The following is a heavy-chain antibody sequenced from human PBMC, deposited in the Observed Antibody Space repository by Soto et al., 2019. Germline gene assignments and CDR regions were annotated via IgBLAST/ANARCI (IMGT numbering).Heavy chain of an antibody. CDR1: GGSISSYY. CDR2: IYYSGST. V-gene: IGHV4-59*12. CDR3: ASRPAYYDILTGLGYYFDY. D-gene: IGHD3-9*01. J-gene: IGHJ4*02. Sequence: SQTLSLTCTVSGGSISSYYWSWIRQPPGKGLEWIGYIYYSGSTNYNPSLKSRVTISVDTSKNQFSLKLSSVTAADTAVYYCASRPAYYDILTGLGYYFDYWGQGTLVTVSS.